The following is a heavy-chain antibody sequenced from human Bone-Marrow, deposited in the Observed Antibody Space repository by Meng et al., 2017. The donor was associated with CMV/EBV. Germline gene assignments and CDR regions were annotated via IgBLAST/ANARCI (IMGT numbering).Heavy chain of an antibody. CDR1: GGSFSGYY. CDR2: IYYSGST. D-gene: IGHD2-15*01. CDR3: ARESSGGTHYFDY. Sequence: SETLSLTCAVYGGSFSGYYWSWIRQPPGKGLEWIGSIYYSGSTYYNPSLKSRVTISVDTSKNQFSLKLSSVTAADTAVYYCARESSGGTHYFDYWGQGTLVTVSS. V-gene: IGHV4-34*01. J-gene: IGHJ4*02.